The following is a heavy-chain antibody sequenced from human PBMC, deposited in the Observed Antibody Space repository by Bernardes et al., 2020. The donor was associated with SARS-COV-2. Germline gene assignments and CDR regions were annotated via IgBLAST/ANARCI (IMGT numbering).Heavy chain of an antibody. CDR2: INPNSGGT. Sequence: ASVKVSCKASGYTFTGYYMHWVRQAPGQGLEWMGWINPNSGGTNYAQKFQGRVTMTRDTSISTAYMELSRLRSDDTAVYYCAIPPTNYDRYGMDVWGQGTTDTVSS. V-gene: IGHV1-2*02. CDR1: GYTFTGYY. D-gene: IGHD3-22*01. CDR3: AIPPTNYDRYGMDV. J-gene: IGHJ6*02.